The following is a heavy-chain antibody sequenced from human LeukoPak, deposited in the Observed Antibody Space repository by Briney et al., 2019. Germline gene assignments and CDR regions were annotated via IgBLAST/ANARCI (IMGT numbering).Heavy chain of an antibody. CDR2: INPNSGGT. CDR3: AREPAYYYGSGSPYYDY. V-gene: IGHV1-2*02. CDR1: GYTFTGYY. D-gene: IGHD3-10*01. J-gene: IGHJ4*02. Sequence: ASVKVSCKASGYTFTGYYMHWVRQAPGQGLEWMGWINPNSGGTNYAQKFQGRVTMTRDTSISTAYMELSRLRSDDTAVYYCAREPAYYYGSGSPYYDYWGQGTLVTVSS.